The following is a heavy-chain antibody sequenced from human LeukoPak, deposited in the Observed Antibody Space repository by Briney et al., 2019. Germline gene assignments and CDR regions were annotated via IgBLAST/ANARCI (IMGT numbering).Heavy chain of an antibody. CDR2: ISGSGGST. CDR3: AKAPVYYYDSSGLDWYFDL. J-gene: IGHJ2*01. Sequence: GGSLRLSCAASGFTFSSYAMSWVRQAPGKGLEWVSAISGSGGSTYYADSVKGRFTISRDNSKNTLYLQMNSLRAEDTAVYYCAKAPVYYYDSSGLDWYFDLWGRGTLVTVSS. CDR1: GFTFSSYA. D-gene: IGHD3-22*01. V-gene: IGHV3-23*01.